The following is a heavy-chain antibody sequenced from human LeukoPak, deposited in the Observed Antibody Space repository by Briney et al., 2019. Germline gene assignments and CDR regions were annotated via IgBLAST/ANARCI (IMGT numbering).Heavy chain of an antibody. Sequence: GGSLRLSCAASGFTFSSYSMNWVRQAPGKGLEWVSFISTSSSYIHNADSVKGRFTISRDNSENSLYLQMNSLRAEDTAVYYCARAAIAAARIYYYMDVWGKGTTVTVSS. J-gene: IGHJ6*03. CDR1: GFTFSSYS. CDR3: ARAAIAAARIYYYMDV. CDR2: ISTSSSYI. V-gene: IGHV3-21*01. D-gene: IGHD6-13*01.